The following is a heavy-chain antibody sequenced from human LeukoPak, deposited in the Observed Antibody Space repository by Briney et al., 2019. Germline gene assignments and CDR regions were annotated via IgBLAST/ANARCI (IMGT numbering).Heavy chain of an antibody. V-gene: IGHV5-51*01. Sequence: PGESLKISCKGSGYSFTNYWIGWGRQMPGKGLEWMGIIYPGDSDTRYSPSFQGQVTISADKSISTAYLQWSSLKASDTAMYYCARRTDPGYSSGWYELQFDYWGQGTLVTVSS. D-gene: IGHD6-19*01. CDR1: GYSFTNYW. J-gene: IGHJ4*02. CDR2: IYPGDSDT. CDR3: ARRTDPGYSSGWYELQFDY.